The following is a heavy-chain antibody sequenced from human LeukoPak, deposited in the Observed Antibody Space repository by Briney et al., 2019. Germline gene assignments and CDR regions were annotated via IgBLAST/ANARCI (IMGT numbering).Heavy chain of an antibody. CDR3: ARVHGRHYYYYMDV. CDR1: GFTFSDYY. J-gene: IGHJ6*03. CDR2: ISSSGSTI. Sequence: PGGSLRLSRAASGFTFSDYYMSWIRQAPGKGLEWVSYISSSGSTIYYADSVKGRFTISRDNAKNSLYLQMNSLRAEDTAVYYCARVHGRHYYYYMDVWGKGTTVTVSS. V-gene: IGHV3-11*04.